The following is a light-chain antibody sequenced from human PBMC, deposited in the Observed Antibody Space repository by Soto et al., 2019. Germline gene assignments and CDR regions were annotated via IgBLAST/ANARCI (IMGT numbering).Light chain of an antibody. CDR1: SSNIGAGYD. V-gene: IGLV1-40*01. CDR2: GNS. J-gene: IGLJ2*01. CDR3: QSYDSSLSDPGVV. Sequence: QSVLTQPPSVSGAPGQRVTISCTGSSSNIGAGYDVNWYQQLPGTAPKLLIYGNSNRPSGVPDRFSGSKSGTSASLAITGLQAEDEADYYCQSYDSSLSDPGVVFGGGTKLTVL.